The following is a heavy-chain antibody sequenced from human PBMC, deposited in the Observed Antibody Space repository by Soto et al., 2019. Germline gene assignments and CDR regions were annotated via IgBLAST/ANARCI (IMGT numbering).Heavy chain of an antibody. CDR1: GFTFSRYW. J-gene: IGHJ4*02. V-gene: IGHV3-7*04. CDR3: ARGCSGGSCYSTLDY. Sequence: GGSLRLSCAASGFTFSRYWMTWVRQAPGKGLEWVATIKEDGSEKKYVDSMRGRFTISRDNAKNSLYLQMSSLSAEDTAVYYCARGCSGGSCYSTLDYWGQGTLVTVSS. D-gene: IGHD2-15*01. CDR2: IKEDGSEK.